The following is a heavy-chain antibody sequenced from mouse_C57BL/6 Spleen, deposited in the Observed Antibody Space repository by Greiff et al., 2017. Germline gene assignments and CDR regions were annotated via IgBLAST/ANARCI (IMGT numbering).Heavy chain of an antibody. Sequence: QVQLQQSGAELVKPGASVKLSCKASGYTFTSYWMQWVKQRPGQGLEWIGEIDPSASYHNYHQKFKGKATVTVDTSSSTAYMQLISLTTKDTAVYYCARGTAQAPFAYWGQGTLVTVSA. CDR2: IDPSASYH. CDR3: ARGTAQAPFAY. D-gene: IGHD3-2*02. CDR1: GYTFTSYW. V-gene: IGHV1-50*01. J-gene: IGHJ3*01.